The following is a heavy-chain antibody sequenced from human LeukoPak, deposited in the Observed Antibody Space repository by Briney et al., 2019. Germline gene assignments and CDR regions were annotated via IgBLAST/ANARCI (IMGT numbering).Heavy chain of an antibody. J-gene: IGHJ4*02. CDR2: IKQDGSEK. D-gene: IGHD3-10*01. CDR1: GFTFSSYW. V-gene: IGHV3-7*01. Sequence: GGFLRLSCAASGFTFSSYWMSWVRQAPGKGLEWVANIKQDGSEKYYVDSVKGRFTISRDNAKNSLYLQMNSLRAEDTAVYYCARTLWFGESTRTDFDYWGQGALVTVSS. CDR3: ARTLWFGESTRTDFDY.